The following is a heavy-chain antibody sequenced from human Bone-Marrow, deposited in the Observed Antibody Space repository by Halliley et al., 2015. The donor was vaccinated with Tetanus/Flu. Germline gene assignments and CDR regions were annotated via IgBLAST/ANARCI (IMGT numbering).Heavy chain of an antibody. D-gene: IGHD1-26*01. CDR3: AKDRNGGSYSYYYGMDV. CDR2: IYYGRYT. Sequence: TLSLTCSVSGDSISSGDSSWTWIRQHPGKGLEWIGYIYYGRYTSYNPSLKSRVTISVDTSRNQFSLKLISVTAADTAVYYCAKDRNGGSYSYYYGMDVWGQGTTVTVSS. V-gene: IGHV4-31*03. CDR1: GDSISSGDSS. J-gene: IGHJ6*02.